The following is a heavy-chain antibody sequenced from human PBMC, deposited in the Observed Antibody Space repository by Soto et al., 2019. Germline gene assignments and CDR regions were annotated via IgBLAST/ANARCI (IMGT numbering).Heavy chain of an antibody. CDR3: ARTTAVPNTLRSRYFFDY. J-gene: IGHJ4*02. CDR2: FYYSGTT. V-gene: IGHV4-61*01. D-gene: IGHD4-17*01. Sequence: SETLSLTCSVSGDSVSNKTYYWSWIRQPPGKRLEWIGYFYYSGTTNYNPSLKSRVTISVDLSKNQFSLRLSSVTTADTALYYCARTTAVPNTLRSRYFFDYWGQGTLVTVSS. CDR1: GDSVSNKTYY.